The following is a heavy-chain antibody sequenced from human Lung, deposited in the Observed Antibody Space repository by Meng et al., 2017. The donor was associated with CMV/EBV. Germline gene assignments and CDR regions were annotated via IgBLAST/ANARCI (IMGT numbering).Heavy chain of an antibody. D-gene: IGHD1-26*01. CDR1: GYTFTTYY. J-gene: IGHJ4*02. CDR2: INPGGGST. Sequence: SGYTFTTYYMNWVRQAPGQGLEWMGIINPGGGSTNYAQKFQGRVTMTRDTSTNTVYMELSSLGSEDTAVYYCARTHVMGGAPPSLDYWGQGTLVTVSS. CDR3: ARTHVMGGAPPSLDY. V-gene: IGHV1-46*01.